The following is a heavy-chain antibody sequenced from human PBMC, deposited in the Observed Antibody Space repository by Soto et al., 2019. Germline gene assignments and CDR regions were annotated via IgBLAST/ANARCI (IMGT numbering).Heavy chain of an antibody. V-gene: IGHV3-23*01. D-gene: IGHD6-19*01. CDR1: GFTFSSYA. CDR3: AKSHYITGWQAPYYYGMDV. CDR2: ISGSGGST. Sequence: PGGSLRLSCAASGFTFSSYAMSWFRQAPGKGLEWVSTISGSGGSTYYADSVMARFTISRDNSKNTLYLQMNGLRAEDTAVFHCAKSHYITGWQAPYYYGMDVWGQGTTVTVSS. J-gene: IGHJ6*02.